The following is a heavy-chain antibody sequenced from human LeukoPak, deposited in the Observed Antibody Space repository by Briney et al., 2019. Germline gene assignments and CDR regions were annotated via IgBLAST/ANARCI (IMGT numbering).Heavy chain of an antibody. CDR3: ARWVTAGRGKKDAFDI. Sequence: PGESLKISCTASGYSFTTYWIGWVRQMPGKGLEWMGIIYPGNSDTRYGPSFQGQVTISADKSISTAYLQWSSLKASDTAMYHCARWVTAGRGKKDAFDIWGQGTMVTVSS. D-gene: IGHD2-21*02. CDR2: IYPGNSDT. J-gene: IGHJ3*02. V-gene: IGHV5-51*01. CDR1: GYSFTTYW.